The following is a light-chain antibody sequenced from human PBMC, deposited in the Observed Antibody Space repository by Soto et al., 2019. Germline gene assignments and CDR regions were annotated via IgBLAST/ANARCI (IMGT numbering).Light chain of an antibody. J-gene: IGLJ2*01. V-gene: IGLV1-44*01. CDR2: GNN. CDR1: VSSIGTNT. Sequence: QTVVTQPPSASGTPGQRVTISCSGSVSSIGTNTVNWYRQLPGTAPKLLIYGNNQRPSGVPDRFSGSKSGTSASLDISGLQCGDNADYFFASLDCGLKNVLFGVWTQRTFL. CDR3: ASLDCGLKNVL.